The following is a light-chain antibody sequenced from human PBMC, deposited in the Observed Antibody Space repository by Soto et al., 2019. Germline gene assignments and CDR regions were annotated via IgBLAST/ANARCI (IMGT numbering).Light chain of an antibody. J-gene: IGLJ1*01. CDR1: SSDVGNYKY. V-gene: IGLV2-14*01. CDR2: EVS. Sequence: QSVLTQPASVSGSPGQSISISCTGTSSDVGNYKYVSWYQQHPGKPPKLMIYEVSNRPSGVSKPFSGSKSGNTASLTSAGFQAEDETEDYFFSYRRGGTDVVGPGTKLTVL. CDR3: FSYRRGGTDV.